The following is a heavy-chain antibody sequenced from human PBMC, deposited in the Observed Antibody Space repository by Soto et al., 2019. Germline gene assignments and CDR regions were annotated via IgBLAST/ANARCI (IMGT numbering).Heavy chain of an antibody. Sequence: SGPTLVNPTQTLTLTCTFSGFSLSTSGMCVSWIRQPPGKALEWLALIDWDDDKYYSTSLKTRLTISKDTSKNQVVLTMTNMDPVDTATYYCARRYSGWYSSLYGMDVWGQGTTVTSP. CDR1: GFSLSTSGMC. V-gene: IGHV2-70*01. D-gene: IGHD6-19*01. J-gene: IGHJ6*02. CDR2: IDWDDDK. CDR3: ARRYSGWYSSLYGMDV.